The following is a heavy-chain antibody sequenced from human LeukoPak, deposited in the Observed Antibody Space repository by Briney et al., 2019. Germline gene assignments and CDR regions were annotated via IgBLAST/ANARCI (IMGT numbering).Heavy chain of an antibody. CDR1: GGSISSYY. Sequence: SETLSLTCTVSGGSISSYYWSWIRQPPGKGLEWIGYIYYSGSTNYNPSLKSRVTISVDTSKNQFSLKLSSVTAADTAVYYCARSVVRGYYYYYYMDVWGKGTTVTISS. J-gene: IGHJ6*03. V-gene: IGHV4-59*01. CDR3: ARSVVRGYYYYYYMDV. CDR2: IYYSGST. D-gene: IGHD2-15*01.